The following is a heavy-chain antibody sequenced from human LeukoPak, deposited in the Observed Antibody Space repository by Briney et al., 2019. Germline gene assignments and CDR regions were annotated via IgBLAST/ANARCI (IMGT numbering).Heavy chain of an antibody. CDR2: IYKTGDT. V-gene: IGHV3-13*01. Sequence: GGSLRLSCAGSRFTLSTYDMHWVRQATGEGLEWVSIIYKTGDTYYPDSVKGRFTISRESAKNSLYLQMNSLRAGDTAVYYCAREMSGSNDAFDIWGQGTMVTVSS. D-gene: IGHD3-10*01. CDR3: AREMSGSNDAFDI. J-gene: IGHJ3*02. CDR1: RFTLSTYD.